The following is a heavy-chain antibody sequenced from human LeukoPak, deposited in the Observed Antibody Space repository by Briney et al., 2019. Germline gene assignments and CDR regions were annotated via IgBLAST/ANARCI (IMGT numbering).Heavy chain of an antibody. D-gene: IGHD6-13*01. CDR1: GYTFTSYG. CDR3: ARFSEYSSSWYYFDY. CDR2: ISAYNGNT. Sequence: GASVKVSCKASGYTFTSYGISWVRLAPGQGLEWMGWISAYNGNTNYAQEFQGRVTMTRDTSTSTVYMELSSLRSEDTAVYYCARFSEYSSSWYYFDYWGQGTLVTVSS. J-gene: IGHJ4*02. V-gene: IGHV1-18*01.